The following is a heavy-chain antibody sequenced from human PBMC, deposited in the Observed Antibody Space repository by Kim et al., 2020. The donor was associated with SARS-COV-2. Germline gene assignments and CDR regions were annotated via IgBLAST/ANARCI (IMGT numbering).Heavy chain of an antibody. J-gene: IGHJ4*02. V-gene: IGHV3-23*01. CDR1: GFTFSSYA. D-gene: IGHD3-22*01. CDR3: AKVIYDSSGYYSLNPFDY. Sequence: GGSLRLSCAASGFTFSSYAMSWVRQAPGKGLEWVSAISGSGGSTYYADSVKGRFTISRDNSKNTLYLQMNSLRAEDTAVYYCAKVIYDSSGYYSLNPFDYWGQGTLVTVSS. CDR2: ISGSGGST.